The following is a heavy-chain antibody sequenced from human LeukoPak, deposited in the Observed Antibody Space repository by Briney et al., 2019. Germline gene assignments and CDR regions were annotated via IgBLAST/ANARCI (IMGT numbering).Heavy chain of an antibody. V-gene: IGHV4-59*01. Sequence: PSETLSLTCIVSGGSISSYYWSWIRQPPGKGLEWIGYIDYSGSTNYNPSLKSRVTISVDTSKKQFSLKLSSVTAADTAVYYCARESGGYYDSSGYYYYWGQGTLVTVSS. CDR2: IDYSGST. D-gene: IGHD3-22*01. CDR3: ARESGGYYDSSGYYYY. CDR1: GGSISSYY. J-gene: IGHJ4*02.